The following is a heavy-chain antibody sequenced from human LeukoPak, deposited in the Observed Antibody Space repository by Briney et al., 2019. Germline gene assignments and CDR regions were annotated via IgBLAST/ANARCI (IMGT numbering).Heavy chain of an antibody. Sequence: GGSLRLSCRISGLTFSNARLTWVRQVPGKGLEWVGHIRSYVDGGRTEYAASARDRLIISRDDSKNTLHLQMSSLKTEDTAVYFCAKDLPLSGARFFQHWGQGTLVTVSS. CDR3: AKDLPLSGARFFQH. V-gene: IGHV3-15*01. CDR2: IRSYVDGGRT. CDR1: GLTFSNAR. D-gene: IGHD6-25*01. J-gene: IGHJ1*01.